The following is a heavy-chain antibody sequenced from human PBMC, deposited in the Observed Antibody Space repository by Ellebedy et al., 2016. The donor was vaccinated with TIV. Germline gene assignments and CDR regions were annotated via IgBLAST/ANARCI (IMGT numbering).Heavy chain of an antibody. J-gene: IGHJ6*02. Sequence: ASVKVSCXASGYTFTGYYMHWVRQAPGQGLEWMGWINPNSGGTNYAQKFQGWVTMTRDTSISTAYMELSRLRSDDTAVYYCARVRDDYGVAPYYYYGMDVWGQGTTVTVSS. CDR2: INPNSGGT. V-gene: IGHV1-2*04. CDR1: GYTFTGYY. CDR3: ARVRDDYGVAPYYYYGMDV. D-gene: IGHD4-17*01.